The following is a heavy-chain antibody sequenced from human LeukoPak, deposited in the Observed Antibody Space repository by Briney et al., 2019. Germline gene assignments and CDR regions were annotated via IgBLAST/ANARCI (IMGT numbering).Heavy chain of an antibody. CDR3: AREGLEGNGYNYFGY. CDR2: INPNSGGT. V-gene: IGHV1-2*02. Sequence: GASVKVSCKASGYTFTSYGISWVRQAPGQGLEWMGWINPNSGGTNYAQKFQGRVTMTRDTSISTAYMELSRLRSDDTAVYYCAREGLEGNGYNYFGYWGQGTLVTVSS. CDR1: GYTFTSYG. J-gene: IGHJ4*02. D-gene: IGHD5-24*01.